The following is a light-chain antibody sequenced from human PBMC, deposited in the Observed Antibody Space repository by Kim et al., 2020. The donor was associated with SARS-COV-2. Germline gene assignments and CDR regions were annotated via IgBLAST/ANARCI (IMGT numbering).Light chain of an antibody. CDR1: QDISNF. CDR3: QQYDDHRWT. V-gene: IGKV1-33*01. Sequence: SASVGDRVTITCQASQDISNFLNWYHQRPGKAPKLLIYDAFNLETGVPSRFSGSGSGTDVIFAISSLQPEDIGTYYCQQYDDHRWTFGQGTKLEI. J-gene: IGKJ2*02. CDR2: DAF.